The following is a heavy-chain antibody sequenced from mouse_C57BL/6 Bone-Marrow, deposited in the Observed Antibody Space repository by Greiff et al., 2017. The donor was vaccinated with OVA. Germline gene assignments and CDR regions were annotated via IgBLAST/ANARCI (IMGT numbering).Heavy chain of an antibody. CDR2: ISYSGST. V-gene: IGHV3-1*01. J-gene: IGHJ2*01. CDR3: ARGNGGYYDY. D-gene: IGHD2-3*01. Sequence: EVMLVESGPGMVKPSQSLSLTCTVTGYSITSGYDWHWIRHFPGNKLEWMGYISYSGSTNYNPSLKSRISITHDTSKNHFFLKLNSVTTEDTAKYYCARGNGGYYDYWGQGTTLTVSS. CDR1: GYSITSGYD.